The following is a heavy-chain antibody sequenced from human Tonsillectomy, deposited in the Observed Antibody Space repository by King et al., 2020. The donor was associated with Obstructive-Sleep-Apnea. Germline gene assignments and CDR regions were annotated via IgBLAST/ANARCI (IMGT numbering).Heavy chain of an antibody. D-gene: IGHD6-13*01. CDR3: AKDIAAVTGYFDL. CDR1: GFTFDDYA. J-gene: IGHJ2*01. CDR2: ISWNSGSI. Sequence: VQLVETGGGLVQPGRSLRLSCAASGFTFDDYAMHWVRQAPGKGLEWVSGISWNSGSIGYADSVKGRFTISRDNAKNSLYLQMNSLRAEDTALYYCAKDIAAVTGYFDLWGRGTLVTVSS. V-gene: IGHV3-9*01.